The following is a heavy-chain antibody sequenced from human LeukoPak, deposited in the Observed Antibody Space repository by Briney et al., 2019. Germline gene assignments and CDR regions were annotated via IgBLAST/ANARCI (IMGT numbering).Heavy chain of an antibody. CDR3: ARAPGSIVVVPAAMELINYYYYYMDV. CDR2: ISAYNGNT. Sequence: ASVKVSCKASGYTFTSYGISWVRQAPGQGLEWMGWISAYNGNTNYAQKLQGRVTMTTDTSTSTAYMELRSLRSDDTAVYYCARAPGSIVVVPAAMELINYYYYYMDVWGKGTTVTVSS. CDR1: GYTFTSYG. J-gene: IGHJ6*03. V-gene: IGHV1-18*01. D-gene: IGHD2-2*01.